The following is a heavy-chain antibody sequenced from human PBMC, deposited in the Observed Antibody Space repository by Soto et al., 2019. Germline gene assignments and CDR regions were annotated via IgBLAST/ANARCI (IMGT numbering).Heavy chain of an antibody. CDR1: GCNFTSYR. CDR2: IYPGDSDT. D-gene: IGHD3-22*01. V-gene: IGHV5-51*01. CDR3: XSHRGSSGYYAACDI. J-gene: IGHJ3*02. Sequence: PGELLNISCKVSGCNFTSYRVGWERQLPGKGLEWMGIIYPGDSDTTYSPSFQGQVTISSDKSVSTDYLQGSSLKASDTAMYYCXSHRGSSGYYAACDIWGKGTMVTVSS.